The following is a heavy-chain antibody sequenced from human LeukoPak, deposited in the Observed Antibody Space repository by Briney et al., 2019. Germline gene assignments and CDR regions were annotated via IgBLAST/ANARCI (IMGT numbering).Heavy chain of an antibody. CDR3: AGASTGSYSSSEEYFQH. V-gene: IGHV4-34*01. D-gene: IGHD6-13*01. CDR1: GGSFSGYY. CDR2: INHSGST. J-gene: IGHJ1*01. Sequence: PSETLSLTCAVYGGSFSGYYWSWIRQPPGKGLEWIGEINHSGSTNYNPSLKSRVTISVDTSKNQFSLKLSSVTAADTAVYYCAGASTGSYSSSEEYFQHWGQGTLVTVSS.